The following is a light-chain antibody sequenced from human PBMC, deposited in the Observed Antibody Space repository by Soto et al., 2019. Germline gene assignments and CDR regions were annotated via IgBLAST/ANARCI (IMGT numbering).Light chain of an antibody. CDR3: SSYTTKNSVV. J-gene: IGLJ3*02. CDR1: SSDVGGYNY. Sequence: QSALTQPASVSGSPGQSITISCTGSSSDVGGYNYVSWYQQHPGKAPKPIIYEVSNRPSGVSHRFSGSRSGNTASLTISGLQSEDDAAYYCSSYTTKNSVVFGGGTKLTVL. CDR2: EVS. V-gene: IGLV2-14*01.